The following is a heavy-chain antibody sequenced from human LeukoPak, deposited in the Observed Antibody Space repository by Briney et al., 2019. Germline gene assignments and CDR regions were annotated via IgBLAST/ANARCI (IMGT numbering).Heavy chain of an antibody. Sequence: SETLSLTCAVYGGSFSGYYWSWIRQPPGKGLEWIGEINHSGSTNYNPSLKSRVTISVDTSKNQLSLKLSSVTAADTAVYYCARGLPDIVLMVYASFDYWGQGTLVTVSS. D-gene: IGHD2-8*01. CDR1: GGSFSGYY. J-gene: IGHJ4*02. CDR2: INHSGST. V-gene: IGHV4-34*01. CDR3: ARGLPDIVLMVYASFDY.